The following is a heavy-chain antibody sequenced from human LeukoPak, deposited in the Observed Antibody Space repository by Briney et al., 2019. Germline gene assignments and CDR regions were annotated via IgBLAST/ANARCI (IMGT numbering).Heavy chain of an antibody. D-gene: IGHD6-13*01. CDR1: GFTFSSYA. CDR2: ISYDGNNK. Sequence: PGGSLRLSCAASGFTFSSYAMHWVRQAPGKGLEWVAVISYDGNNKYYADSVKGRFTISRDNSKNTLYLQMNSLRAEDTAVYYCARDSRSSSLKWGQGTLVTVSS. CDR3: ARDSRSSSLK. J-gene: IGHJ4*02. V-gene: IGHV3-30*04.